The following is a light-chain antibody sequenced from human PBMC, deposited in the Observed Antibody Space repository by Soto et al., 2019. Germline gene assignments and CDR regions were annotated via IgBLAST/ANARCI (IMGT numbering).Light chain of an antibody. CDR3: QQYVSPPIT. Sequence: TQSPATLSLSPGDRTTLSCRASQSVTRKLAWYQQKPGQAPRLLIYGASSGATGIPDRFSGSGSGTDFTLTISRLEPEDFAVYYCQQYVSPPITFGQRTRLEIK. J-gene: IGKJ5*01. V-gene: IGKV3-20*01. CDR1: QSVTRK. CDR2: GAS.